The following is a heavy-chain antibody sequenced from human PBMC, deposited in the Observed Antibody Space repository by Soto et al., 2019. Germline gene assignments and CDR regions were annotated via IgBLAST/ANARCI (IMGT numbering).Heavy chain of an antibody. CDR2: IIPIFGTA. D-gene: IGHD3-10*01. J-gene: IGHJ6*02. CDR1: GGTFSSYA. V-gene: IGHV1-69*01. CDR3: ARDLSGFGELLPYYYGMDV. Sequence: QVQLVQSGAEVKKPGSSVKVSCKASGGTFSSYAISWVRQAPGQGLEWMGGIIPIFGTANYAQKFQGRVTITADESTSTAYMELSRLRSEDTAVYYCARDLSGFGELLPYYYGMDVWGQGTTVTVSS.